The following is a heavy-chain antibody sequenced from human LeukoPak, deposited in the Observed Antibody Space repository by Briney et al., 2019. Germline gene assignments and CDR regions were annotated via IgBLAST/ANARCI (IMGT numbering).Heavy chain of an antibody. CDR3: ARDLVAYCGGDCYSPFDY. CDR2: IKQDGSEK. J-gene: IGHJ4*02. V-gene: IGHV3-7*01. D-gene: IGHD2-21*02. Sequence: GGSLRLSCAASRFTFSSYWMSWVRQAPGKGLEWVANIKQDGSEKYYVDSVKGRFTISRDNAKNSLYLQMNSLRAEDTAVYYCARDLVAYCGGDCYSPFDYWGQGTLVTVSS. CDR1: RFTFSSYW.